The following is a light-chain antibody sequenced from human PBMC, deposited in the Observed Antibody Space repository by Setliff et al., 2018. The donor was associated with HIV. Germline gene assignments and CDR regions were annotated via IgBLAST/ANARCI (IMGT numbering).Light chain of an antibody. CDR3: GADHGSGSNFVYV. Sequence: QSALAQPPSASASLGASVTLTCTLSSGYSNYEVDWYQQRPGKGPRFVMRVGTGGIVGSKGDGIPDRFSVLGSGLNRSPTIKNIHEEDESDYHCGADHGSGSNFVYVFGAGTKVTVL. CDR2: VGTGGIVG. J-gene: IGLJ1*01. V-gene: IGLV9-49*01. CDR1: SGYSNYE.